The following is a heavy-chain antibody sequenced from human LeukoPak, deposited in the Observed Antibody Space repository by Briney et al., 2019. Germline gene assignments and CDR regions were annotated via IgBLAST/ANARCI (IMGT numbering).Heavy chain of an antibody. CDR1: GGSIRSYY. CDR3: ARDRGRDGPFDY. D-gene: IGHD5-24*01. Sequence: SETLSLTCTVSGGSIRSYYWSWIRQPPGKGLEWIGYIYYSGSTNYNPSLKSRVTISVDTSKNQFSLKLSSVTAADTAVYYCARDRGRDGPFDYWGQGTLVTVSS. V-gene: IGHV4-59*01. J-gene: IGHJ4*02. CDR2: IYYSGST.